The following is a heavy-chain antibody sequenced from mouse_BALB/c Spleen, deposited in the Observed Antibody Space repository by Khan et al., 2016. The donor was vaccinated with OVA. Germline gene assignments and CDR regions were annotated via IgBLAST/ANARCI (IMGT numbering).Heavy chain of an antibody. Sequence: DLVKPGASVKLSCKASGYTFTSFWINWIKQRPGQGLEWIGRIAPGSGSAYYNEMFKGKATLTVDTSSSTAYIQLSSLSSEDSAVYFCARENYCGRNRYAMDYWGQGTSVTVSS. V-gene: IGHV1S41*01. CDR3: ARENYCGRNRYAMDY. CDR2: IAPGSGSA. D-gene: IGHD1-1*01. J-gene: IGHJ4*01. CDR1: GYTFTSFW.